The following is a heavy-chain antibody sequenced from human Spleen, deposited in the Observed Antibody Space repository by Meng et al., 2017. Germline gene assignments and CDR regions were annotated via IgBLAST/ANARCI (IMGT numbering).Heavy chain of an antibody. V-gene: IGHV3-21*01. J-gene: IGHJ4*02. CDR1: GFTFGSYS. D-gene: IGHD6-19*01. CDR3: AALGRRIAVAG. Sequence: GESLKISCSASGFTFGSYSMNWVRQAPGKGLEWVSSISSSSTYMYYADSVKGRFTISRDNAKNSLYLQMNSLRAEDTAVYYCAALGRRIAVAGWGQGTLVTVSS. CDR2: ISSSSTYM.